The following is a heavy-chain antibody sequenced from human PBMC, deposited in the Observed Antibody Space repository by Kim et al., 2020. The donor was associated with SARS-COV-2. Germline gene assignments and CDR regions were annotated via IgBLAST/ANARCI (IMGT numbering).Heavy chain of an antibody. J-gene: IGHJ4*02. D-gene: IGHD1-26*01. CDR3: AKDLYGGTYKYYFHH. Sequence: GGSLRLSCAASGFTFSSYAMSWVRQAPGKGLEWVSSLSGSGGSTYYIDSVKGRFTISRDNSKNTLYLQMNSLRAEDTALYYCAKDLYGGTYKYYFHHWGQGTLVTVSS. CDR2: LSGSGGST. CDR1: GFTFSSYA. V-gene: IGHV3-23*01.